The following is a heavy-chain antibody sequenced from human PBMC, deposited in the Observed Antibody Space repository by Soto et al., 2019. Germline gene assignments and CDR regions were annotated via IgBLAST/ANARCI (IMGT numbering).Heavy chain of an antibody. Sequence: QVQLVQSGAEVKKPVSSVKVSCKASGGTFSSYTISWVRQAPGQGLEWMGMIIPILGRANYEQKFQGRVQITADKTKRTAYMELNSPRSDDIAVDYCERDIGGYDITQSYYDSMDVWCKGTTVTVSS. V-gene: IGHV1-69*08. J-gene: IGHJ6*03. CDR2: IIPILGRA. D-gene: IGHD3-9*01. CDR3: ERDIGGYDITQSYYDSMDV. CDR1: GGTFSSYT.